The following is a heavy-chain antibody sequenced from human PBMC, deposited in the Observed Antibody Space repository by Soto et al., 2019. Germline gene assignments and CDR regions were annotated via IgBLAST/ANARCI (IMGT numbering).Heavy chain of an antibody. V-gene: IGHV1-69*06. CDR2: IIPVIDTA. Sequence: QVQLVQSGAEVKKPGSSVKVSCKVSGGTFNIRWVRQAPGQGLEWMGGIIPVIDTANYARKFQGRGVISADRATNIVDMEMMSRTLEDTAVYYCARGSGADAFDIWGQGTMVTVSS. J-gene: IGHJ3*02. CDR1: GGTFN. CDR3: ARGSGADAFDI. D-gene: IGHD7-27*01.